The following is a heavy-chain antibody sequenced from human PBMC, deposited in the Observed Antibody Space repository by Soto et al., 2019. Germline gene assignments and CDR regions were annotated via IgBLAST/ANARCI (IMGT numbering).Heavy chain of an antibody. Sequence: EVQLVESGGGLVQPGASLRLSCAASEFSVSSNYMSWVRQAPGKGLEWVSVIYASGTTYYADSVRGRFTISRDSSKNTLYLQMNSLRAEDTAVYYCARNPYCFTSGCCYTDYWGQGTRVTVSS. CDR2: IYASGTT. J-gene: IGHJ4*02. D-gene: IGHD2-2*01. CDR1: EFSVSSNY. V-gene: IGHV3-66*01. CDR3: ARNPYCFTSGCCYTDY.